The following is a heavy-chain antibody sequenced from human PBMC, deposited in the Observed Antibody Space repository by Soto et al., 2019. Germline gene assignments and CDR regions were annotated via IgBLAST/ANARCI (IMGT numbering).Heavy chain of an antibody. CDR1: GFTFSSYS. J-gene: IGHJ4*02. D-gene: IGHD1-20*01. Sequence: GGSLRLSCAASGFTFSSYSMNWVRQAPGKGLEWVSSISSSSSYIYYADSVKGRFTISRDNAKNSLYLQMNSLRAEDTAVYYCARGSYNWNDFDYWGQGTLVTVSS. V-gene: IGHV3-21*01. CDR3: ARGSYNWNDFDY. CDR2: ISSSSSYI.